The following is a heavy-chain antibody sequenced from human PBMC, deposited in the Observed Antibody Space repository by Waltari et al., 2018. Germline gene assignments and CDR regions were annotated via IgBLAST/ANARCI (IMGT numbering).Heavy chain of an antibody. V-gene: IGHV1-24*01. CDR3: VTAPKYSSSWYRYFQH. CDR2: FDPEDGET. Sequence: QVQLVQSGAEVKKPGASVKVSCKVSGYTLTELSMHWVRQAPGKGLEWMGGFDPEDGETIYAQKFQGRVTMTEDTSTDTAYMELSSLRSEDTAVYYCVTAPKYSSSWYRYFQHWGQGTLVTVSS. J-gene: IGHJ1*01. D-gene: IGHD6-13*01. CDR1: GYTLTELS.